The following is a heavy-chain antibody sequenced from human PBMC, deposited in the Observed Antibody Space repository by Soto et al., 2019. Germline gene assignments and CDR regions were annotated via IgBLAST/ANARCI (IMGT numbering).Heavy chain of an antibody. D-gene: IGHD6-13*01. J-gene: IGHJ4*02. CDR3: AREIRVSSWPFDY. V-gene: IGHV3-21*01. CDR1: GFTFSSYS. Sequence: EVQLVESGGGLVKPGGSLRLSCAASGFTFSSYSMNWVRQAPGKGLEWVSSISSSSSYIYYADSVKGRFTISRDNAKNSLYLQMNSLRAEGTAVYYCAREIRVSSWPFDYWGQGTLVTVSS. CDR2: ISSSSSYI.